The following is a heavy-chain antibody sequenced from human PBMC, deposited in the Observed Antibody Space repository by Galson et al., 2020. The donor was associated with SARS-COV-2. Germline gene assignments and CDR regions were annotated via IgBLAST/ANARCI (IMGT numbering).Heavy chain of an antibody. D-gene: IGHD2-2*02. V-gene: IGHV1-24*01. CDR3: ATGAPHCSSTSCHNNWFDP. J-gene: IGHJ5*02. CDR2: FDPEDGET. Sequence: SGYTLTELSMHWVRQAPGKGLEWMGGFDPEDGETIYAQKFQGRVTMTEDTSTDTAYMELSSLRSEDTAVYYCATGAPHCSSTSCHNNWFDPWGQGTLVTVSS. CDR1: GYTLTELS.